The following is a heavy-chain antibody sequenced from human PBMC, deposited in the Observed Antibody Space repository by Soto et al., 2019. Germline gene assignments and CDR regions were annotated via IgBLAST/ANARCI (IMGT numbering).Heavy chain of an antibody. V-gene: IGHV3-9*01. CDR2: ISWNSGSI. Sequence: DVQLVESGGGLVQPGRSLRLSCAASGFTFDDYAMHWVRQAPGKGLEWVSGISWNSGSIGYADSVKGRLTISRDNAKNSLYLQMNSLSSEDTAMYYCAKDMGYDLSPLGYFDYWGQGTLVTVAS. CDR3: AKDMGYDLSPLGYFDY. J-gene: IGHJ4*02. D-gene: IGHD5-12*01. CDR1: GFTFDDYA.